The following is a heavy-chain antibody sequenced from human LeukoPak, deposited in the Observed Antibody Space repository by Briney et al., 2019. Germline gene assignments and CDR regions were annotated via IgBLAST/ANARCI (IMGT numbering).Heavy chain of an antibody. V-gene: IGHV1-46*01. CDR1: GYTFTSYY. Sequence: ASVKVSCKASGYTFTSYYMHWVRQAPGQGLEWMGIINPSGGSTSYAQKFQGRVTMTRDTSTSTVYMELSSLRSEDTAVYYCVRSGPDYYGMDVWGQGTTVTVSS. CDR3: VRSGPDYYGMDV. J-gene: IGHJ6*02. D-gene: IGHD3-10*01. CDR2: INPSGGST.